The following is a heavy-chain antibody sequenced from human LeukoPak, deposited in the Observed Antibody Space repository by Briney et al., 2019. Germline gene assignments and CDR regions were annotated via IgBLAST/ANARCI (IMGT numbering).Heavy chain of an antibody. Sequence: ASVKVSCKASGNIFTSYYMHWVRQPPGQGLECMGIINPSSGSTSYAQKFQDRVKMTRDTSRSTVYMELSSLRSEDTAVYYCARRAGDHYYFDYWGQGTLVTVSS. D-gene: IGHD7-27*01. CDR3: ARRAGDHYYFDY. V-gene: IGHV1-46*01. CDR1: GNIFTSYY. J-gene: IGHJ4*02. CDR2: INPSSGST.